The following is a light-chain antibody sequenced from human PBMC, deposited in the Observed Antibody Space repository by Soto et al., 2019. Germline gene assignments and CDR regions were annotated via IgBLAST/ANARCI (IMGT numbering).Light chain of an antibody. CDR2: DAS. V-gene: IGKV1-5*01. Sequence: DIQMTQSPSTLSASVGDRVTIPCRASQSISSWLAWYQQKPGKAPKLLIYDASSLESGVPSRFSGSGSGTEFTLTISSLQPDDFATYYCQQYNSYPLTFGGGTKVDIK. CDR3: QQYNSYPLT. J-gene: IGKJ4*01. CDR1: QSISSW.